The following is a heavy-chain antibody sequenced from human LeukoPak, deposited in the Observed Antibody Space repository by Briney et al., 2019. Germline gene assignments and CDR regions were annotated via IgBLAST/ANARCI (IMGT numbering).Heavy chain of an antibody. CDR3: ARVLSAAGFDFDF. J-gene: IGHJ4*02. V-gene: IGHV3-21*01. CDR1: GFTFSSYS. D-gene: IGHD3-10*01. CDR2: ISSSSSYI. Sequence: PGGSLRLSCAASGFTFSSYSMNWVRQAPGKGLEWVSSISSSSSYIYYEDSVKGRFTISRDNAKNSLYLQMNSLRAEDTAVYYCARVLSAAGFDFDFWGQGTLVTVSS.